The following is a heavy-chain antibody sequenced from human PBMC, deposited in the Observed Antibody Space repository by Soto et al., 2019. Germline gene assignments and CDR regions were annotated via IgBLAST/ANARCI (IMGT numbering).Heavy chain of an antibody. CDR2: ISGSGGST. J-gene: IGHJ6*02. Sequence: PGGSLRLACAASGFTFSRYAMSWVRHARGKGLEWVSAISGSGGSTYYADSVKGRFTISRDNSKNTLYLQMNSLRAEDTAVYYCANPASVLRFLEWHDYYYYGMDVWGQGTTVTVS. CDR1: GFTFSRYA. V-gene: IGHV3-23*01. CDR3: ANPASVLRFLEWHDYYYYGMDV. D-gene: IGHD3-3*01.